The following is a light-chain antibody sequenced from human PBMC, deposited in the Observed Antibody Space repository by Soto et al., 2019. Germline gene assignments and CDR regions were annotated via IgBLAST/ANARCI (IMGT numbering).Light chain of an antibody. Sequence: DIQMTQSPSSLSASVGDEVTIACRASQGIRSDLGWYQQKPGKAPKRLIYAASSLQSGVPSRFSGGGSGTDFTLTISSLQPEDFATYYGLQYNTCPWTFGQGTKVEVK. J-gene: IGKJ1*01. CDR1: QGIRSD. CDR2: AAS. CDR3: LQYNTCPWT. V-gene: IGKV1-17*01.